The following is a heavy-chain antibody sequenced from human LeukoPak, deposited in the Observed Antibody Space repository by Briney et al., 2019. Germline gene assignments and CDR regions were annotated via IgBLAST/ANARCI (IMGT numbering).Heavy chain of an antibody. CDR3: ARDTYSSGWYTYYYYYYMDV. D-gene: IGHD6-19*01. V-gene: IGHV3-30*02. J-gene: IGHJ6*03. CDR2: IRYDGSNK. CDR1: GFTFSSYG. Sequence: GGSLRLSCAASGFTFSSYGMHWVRQAPGKGLEWVAFIRYDGSNKYYADSVKGRFTISRDNSKNTLYLQMNSLRAEDTAVYYCARDTYSSGWYTYYYYYYMDVWGKGTTVTVSS.